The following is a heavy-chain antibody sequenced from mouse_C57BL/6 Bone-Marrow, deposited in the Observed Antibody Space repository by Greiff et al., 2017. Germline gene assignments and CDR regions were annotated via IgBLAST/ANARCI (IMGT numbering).Heavy chain of an antibody. Sequence: VTLKVSGPGILQPSQTLSLTCSFSGFSLTTFGWGVGWIRQPSGKGLEWMAHIWWDDDKYYNPALKSRLTLSKDTSKNQIFLQIDNVNTADTATYNYARYYNGSGHDYAMDYWGQGTSVTVSS. CDR2: IWWDDDK. CDR1: GFSLTTFGWG. CDR3: ARYYNGSGHDYAMDY. V-gene: IGHV8-8*01. D-gene: IGHD1-1*01. J-gene: IGHJ4*01.